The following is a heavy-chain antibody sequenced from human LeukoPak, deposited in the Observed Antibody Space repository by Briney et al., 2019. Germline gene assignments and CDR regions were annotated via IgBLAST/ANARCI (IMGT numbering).Heavy chain of an antibody. CDR2: IRYDGSNK. D-gene: IGHD4-23*01. CDR1: GFIFSNYG. CDR3: AKDGSYGGNSPDYFDY. V-gene: IGHV3-30*02. Sequence: PGGSLRLSCAASGFIFSNYGMHWVRQAPGKGLEWVGFIRYDGSNKYYADSVKGRFTISRDNSKNTLYLQMNSLRAEDTAVYYCAKDGSYGGNSPDYFDYWGQGTLVTVSS. J-gene: IGHJ4*02.